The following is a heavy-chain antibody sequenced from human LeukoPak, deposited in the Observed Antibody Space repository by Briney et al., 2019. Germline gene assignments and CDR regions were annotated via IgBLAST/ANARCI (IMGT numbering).Heavy chain of an antibody. CDR2: IYNSGGT. CDR3: ASTVRDFDY. V-gene: IGHV3-66*01. Sequence: GGSLRLSCAASGFTVSSKYMSWVRQAPGKGLEWLSVIYNSGGTYYADSVKGRFTISRDNSKNTLYLQMNSLRAEDTAVYYCASTVRDFDYWGQGTLVTVSS. J-gene: IGHJ4*02. CDR1: GFTVSSKY.